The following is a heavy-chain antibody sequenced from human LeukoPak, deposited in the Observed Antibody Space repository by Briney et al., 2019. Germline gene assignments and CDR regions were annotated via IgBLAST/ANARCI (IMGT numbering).Heavy chain of an antibody. V-gene: IGHV4-39*01. Sequence: PSETLSLTCTVSGDSISNSNYYWAWIRQPPGKGLEWIGSGYYSGSTYYKSSLKSRVTISVDTSKNQFSLKLTSVTAADTAVYYCAAQWLDTNGSFDYWGQGTLVTVSS. CDR2: GYYSGST. CDR3: AAQWLDTNGSFDY. D-gene: IGHD6-19*01. CDR1: GDSISNSNYY. J-gene: IGHJ4*02.